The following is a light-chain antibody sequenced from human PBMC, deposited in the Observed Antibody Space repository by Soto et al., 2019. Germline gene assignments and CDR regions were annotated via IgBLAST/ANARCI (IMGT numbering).Light chain of an antibody. CDR3: CSYAGSNNGV. CDR2: EVT. V-gene: IGLV2-23*02. J-gene: IGLJ3*02. Sequence: QSVLTQPASVSGSPRQSITLSCSGTSSDVGSYKLAAWYKQHPGKAPTLMISEVTKQPSGISLRFSVSKSGNTASLTISGLHHEYDSAYHCCSYAGSNNGVFGGGIKVTVL. CDR1: SSDVGSYKL.